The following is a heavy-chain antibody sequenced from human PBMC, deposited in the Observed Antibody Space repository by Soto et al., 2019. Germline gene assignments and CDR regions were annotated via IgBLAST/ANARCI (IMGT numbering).Heavy chain of an antibody. Sequence: ASVKVSCKASGYTFTGYYMHWVRQAPGQGLEWMGWINPNSGGTNYAQKFQGWVTMTRDTSISTAYMELSRLRSDDTAVYYCEREAGGNEVWDTAMTSYYYYYMDVWGKGTTVTVSS. V-gene: IGHV1-2*04. CDR2: INPNSGGT. D-gene: IGHD5-18*01. J-gene: IGHJ6*03. CDR1: GYTFTGYY. CDR3: EREAGGNEVWDTAMTSYYYYYMDV.